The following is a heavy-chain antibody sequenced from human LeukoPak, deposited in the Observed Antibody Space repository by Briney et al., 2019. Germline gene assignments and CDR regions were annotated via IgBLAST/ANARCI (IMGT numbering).Heavy chain of an antibody. CDR1: GGSISPYY. CDR2: IFYSGTT. CDR3: ARVDGETYLFDY. D-gene: IGHD2-21*01. Sequence: PSETLSLTCTVSGGSISPYYWNWIRQPPGKRLEWIGYIFYSGTTNYNPSLRSRVTISLDTSKKQFSLKLSSVTAADTAVYYCARVDGETYLFDYWGQGTLVTVSS. J-gene: IGHJ4*02. V-gene: IGHV4-59*01.